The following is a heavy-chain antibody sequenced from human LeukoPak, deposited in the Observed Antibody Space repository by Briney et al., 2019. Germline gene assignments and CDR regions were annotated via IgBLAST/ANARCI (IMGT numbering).Heavy chain of an antibody. CDR2: ISGGGGST. D-gene: IGHD5-18*01. Sequence: GGSLRLSCAASGFTFTSFAMTWVRRAPGKGLEWVSTISGGGGSTYCADSVKGRFTISRDNSKNTLYLQMNSLRAEDTAVYYCARVVVSYGQAFDIWGQGTMVTVSS. J-gene: IGHJ3*02. CDR1: GFTFTSFA. CDR3: ARVVVSYGQAFDI. V-gene: IGHV3-23*01.